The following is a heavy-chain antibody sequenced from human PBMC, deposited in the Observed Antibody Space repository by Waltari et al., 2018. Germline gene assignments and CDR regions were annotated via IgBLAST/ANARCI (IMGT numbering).Heavy chain of an antibody. CDR3: ARQQGIAAAGTFYFDY. Sequence: EVQLVQSGAEVKKPGESLKISCKGSGYSFTSYWIGWVRQMPGKGLEWMGIIYPGDSDTRYSPSFQGQVTSSADKSISTAYLQWSSLKASDTAMYYCARQQGIAAAGTFYFDYWGQGTLVTVSS. CDR2: IYPGDSDT. CDR1: GYSFTSYW. D-gene: IGHD6-13*01. V-gene: IGHV5-51*01. J-gene: IGHJ4*02.